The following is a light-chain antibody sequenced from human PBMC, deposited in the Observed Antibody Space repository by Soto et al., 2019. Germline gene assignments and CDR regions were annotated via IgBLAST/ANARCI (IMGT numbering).Light chain of an antibody. CDR2: GAS. CDR3: QQYGISLIT. CDR1: QSVGSIY. J-gene: IGKJ5*01. Sequence: EIVMTQSPATLSVSPGERATLSCRASQSVGSIYLAWYQQKVGQAPRLLIYGASNRATGIPDRFSGSGSGTDFTLTINRLEPEDFAVYYCQQYGISLITFGQGTRLEIK. V-gene: IGKV3-20*01.